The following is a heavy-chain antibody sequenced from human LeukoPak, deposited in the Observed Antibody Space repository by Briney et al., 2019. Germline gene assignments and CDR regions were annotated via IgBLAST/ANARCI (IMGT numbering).Heavy chain of an antibody. Sequence: SETLSLTCAVYGGSFSGYYWSWIRQPPGKGLEWIGEINHSGSTNYNPSLKSRVTISVDTSKNQFSLKLSSVTAADTAVYYCASGYYYVRYWGQGTLVTVSS. V-gene: IGHV4-34*01. J-gene: IGHJ4*02. CDR1: GGSFSGYY. D-gene: IGHD3-22*01. CDR2: INHSGST. CDR3: ASGYYYVRY.